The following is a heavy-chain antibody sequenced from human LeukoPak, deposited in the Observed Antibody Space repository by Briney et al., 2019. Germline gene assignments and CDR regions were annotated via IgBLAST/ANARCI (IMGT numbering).Heavy chain of an antibody. CDR3: AKLEQRGYSYGFDAFDI. J-gene: IGHJ3*02. D-gene: IGHD5-18*01. V-gene: IGHV3-48*02. Sequence: PGGSLRLSCAASGFTFSSYSMDWVRQAPGKGLEWVSYISSSSSTIYYADSVKGRFTISRDNAKNSLYLQMNSLRDEDTAVYYCAKLEQRGYSYGFDAFDIWGQGTMVTVSS. CDR1: GFTFSSYS. CDR2: ISSSSSTI.